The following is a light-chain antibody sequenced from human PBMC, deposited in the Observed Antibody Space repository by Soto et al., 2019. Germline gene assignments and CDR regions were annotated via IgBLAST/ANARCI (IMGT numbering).Light chain of an antibody. CDR2: EVS. CDR3: SSYTSSTVL. Sequence: QSVLTQPASVSGSPGQSITISCTGTSSDVGGYTYVSWYQHYPGKAPKLMIYEVSNRPSGVSNRFSGSKSGNTASLTISGLQAEDEADYYCSSYTSSTVLFGGGTKLTVL. J-gene: IGLJ2*01. V-gene: IGLV2-14*01. CDR1: SSDVGGYTY.